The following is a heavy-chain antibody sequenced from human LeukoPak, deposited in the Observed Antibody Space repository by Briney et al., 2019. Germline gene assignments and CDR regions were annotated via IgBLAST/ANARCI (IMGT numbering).Heavy chain of an antibody. CDR1: GYTLTELS. Sequence: GASVKVSCKVSGYTLTELSMHWVRQAPGKGLEWMGGFDPEDGETIYAQKFQGRVTMTRDTSTSTVYMELSSLRSEDTAVYYCARDPYYDILLEYWGQGTLVTVSS. CDR2: FDPEDGET. D-gene: IGHD3-9*01. J-gene: IGHJ4*02. CDR3: ARDPYYDILLEY. V-gene: IGHV1-24*01.